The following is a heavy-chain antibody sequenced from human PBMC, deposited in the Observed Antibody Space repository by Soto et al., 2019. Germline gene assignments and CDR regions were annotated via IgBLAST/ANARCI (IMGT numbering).Heavy chain of an antibody. V-gene: IGHV3-33*01. D-gene: IGHD4-17*01. CDR2: IWYDGSNK. Sequence: GGSLRLSCAASGFTFSSYGMHWVRQAPGKGLEWVAVIWYDGSNKYYADSVKGRFTISRDNSKNTLYLQMNSLRAEDTAVYYCARDGMTTVTTDAFDIWGQGTMVTVSS. CDR1: GFTFSSYG. J-gene: IGHJ3*02. CDR3: ARDGMTTVTTDAFDI.